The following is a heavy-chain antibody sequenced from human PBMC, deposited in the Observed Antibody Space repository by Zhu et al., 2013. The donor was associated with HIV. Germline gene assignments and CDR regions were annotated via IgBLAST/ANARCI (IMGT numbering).Heavy chain of an antibody. Sequence: QVQVVQSGAEVKTPGASVKVSCKASGHSLTDYFFHWVRQAPGQGLEWMGWINFNSGDTKPTQKFQGRVAMTRDTSINTFYMELRSLRSDDTALYYCVREFRLTGDRGAFDIWGQGDNGHRLL. V-gene: IGHV1-2*02. D-gene: IGHD7-27*01. CDR1: GHSLTDYF. CDR3: VREFRLTGDRGAFDI. J-gene: IGHJ3*02. CDR2: INFNSGDT.